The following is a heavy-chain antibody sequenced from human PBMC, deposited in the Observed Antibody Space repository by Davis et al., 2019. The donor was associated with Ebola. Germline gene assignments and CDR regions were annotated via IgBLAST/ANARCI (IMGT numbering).Heavy chain of an antibody. Sequence: SETLSLTCAVSGGSISSSNWWSWVRQPPGKGLEWIGYIYHSGSTYYNPSLKSRVTISVDRSKNQFSLKLSSVTAADTAVYYCARQLLWFGELLTPHYFDYWGQGTLVTVSS. CDR2: IYHSGST. V-gene: IGHV4-4*02. J-gene: IGHJ4*02. D-gene: IGHD3-10*01. CDR3: ARQLLWFGELLTPHYFDY. CDR1: GGSISSSNW.